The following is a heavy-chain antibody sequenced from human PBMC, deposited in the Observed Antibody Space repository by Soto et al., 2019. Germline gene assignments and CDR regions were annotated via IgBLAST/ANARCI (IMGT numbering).Heavy chain of an antibody. D-gene: IGHD4-17*01. CDR1: GFTFSSYW. V-gene: IGHV3-7*01. CDR3: ATVPRRPTKHDYGDYKGGY. Sequence: PGGSLRLSCAASGFTFSSYWMSWVRQAPGKGLEWVANIKQDGSEKYYVDSVKGQFTISRDNAKNSLYLQMNSLRAEDTAVYCCATVPRRPTKHDYGDYKGGYWGQGTLVTVSS. J-gene: IGHJ4*02. CDR2: IKQDGSEK.